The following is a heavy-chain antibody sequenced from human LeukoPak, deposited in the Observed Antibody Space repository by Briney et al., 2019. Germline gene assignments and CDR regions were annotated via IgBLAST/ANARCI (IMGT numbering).Heavy chain of an antibody. D-gene: IGHD2-15*01. Sequence: PSETLSLTCTVSGDSVSSSDHYWGWIRQPPGKGLEWIGYIIYSGTTNYNPSLKSRLTISVDTSKNQFSLKLSSVTAADTAVYYCARGYHGGDFWGQGTTVIVSS. V-gene: IGHV4-61*08. CDR2: IIYSGTT. J-gene: IGHJ6*02. CDR1: GDSVSSSDHY. CDR3: ARGYHGGDF.